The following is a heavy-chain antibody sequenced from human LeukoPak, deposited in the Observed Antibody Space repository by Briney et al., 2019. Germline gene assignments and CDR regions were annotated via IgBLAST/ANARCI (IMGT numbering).Heavy chain of an antibody. V-gene: IGHV1-46*01. D-gene: IGHD3/OR15-3a*01. Sequence: GASVKVSCKASGYTFTNYYMHWVRRAPGQGLEWMGIINPSGGSTSYAQKSQGRVTMTRDTSTSTVYMELSSLRSEDTAVYYCARASRTGGFDYWGQGTLVTVSS. J-gene: IGHJ4*02. CDR3: ARASRTGGFDY. CDR1: GYTFTNYY. CDR2: INPSGGST.